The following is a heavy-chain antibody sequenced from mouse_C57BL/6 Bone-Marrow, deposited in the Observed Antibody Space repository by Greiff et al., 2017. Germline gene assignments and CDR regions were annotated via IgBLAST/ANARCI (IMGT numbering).Heavy chain of an antibody. V-gene: IGHV1-26*01. J-gene: IGHJ4*01. D-gene: IGHD1-1*01. CDR1: GYTFTDYY. CDR2: INPNNGGT. CDR3: ARGNPYYGSVMDY. Sequence: EVQLQQSGPELVKPGASVKISCKASGYTFTDYYMNWVKQSHGKSLEWIGDINPNNGGTSYNQKFKGKATLTVDKSSSTAYMELRSLTSEDSAVYYCARGNPYYGSVMDYWGQGTSVTVSS.